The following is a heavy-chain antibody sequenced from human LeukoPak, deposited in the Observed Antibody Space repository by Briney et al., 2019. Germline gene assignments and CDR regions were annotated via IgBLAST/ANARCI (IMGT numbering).Heavy chain of an antibody. Sequence: GGSLRLSCAASGFTFSSYWMNWARQAPGKGLEWVASINHNGNVNYYVDSVKGRFTISRDNAKNSLYLQMSNLRAEDTAVYYCERGGGLDVWGQGATVTVSS. CDR3: ERGGGLDV. CDR2: INHNGNVN. J-gene: IGHJ6*02. V-gene: IGHV3-7*03. D-gene: IGHD3-16*01. CDR1: GFTFSSYW.